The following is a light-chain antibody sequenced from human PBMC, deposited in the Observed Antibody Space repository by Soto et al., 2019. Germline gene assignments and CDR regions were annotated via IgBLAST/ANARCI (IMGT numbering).Light chain of an antibody. J-gene: IGKJ2*01. Sequence: EIQMTQSPSTLSASVGDRVTITCRASHSISTWLAWYQQKPGQAPKLLIYKASSLASTGSVRFSGSGSGTEFTLTISVLQPDDFAMYYCQQYNNFHTFGQGTKLEI. CDR3: QQYNNFHT. CDR1: HSISTW. V-gene: IGKV1-5*03. CDR2: KAS.